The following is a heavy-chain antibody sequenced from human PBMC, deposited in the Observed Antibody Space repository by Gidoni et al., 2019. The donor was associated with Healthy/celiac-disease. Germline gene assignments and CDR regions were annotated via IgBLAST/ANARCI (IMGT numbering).Heavy chain of an antibody. CDR1: GSTFDEYA. V-gene: IGHV3-9*01. Sequence: EVQLVESEGGLVQPGRSLSLSCAAAGSTFDEYAMPWVRQAPGKGLEWVSGISWNSGSIGYADAVKGRFTISRDNAKNSLYLQMNSLRAEDTALYYCATGYGGNSFRYWGQGTLVTVSS. CDR3: ATGYGGNSFRY. J-gene: IGHJ4*02. D-gene: IGHD4-17*01. CDR2: ISWNSGSI.